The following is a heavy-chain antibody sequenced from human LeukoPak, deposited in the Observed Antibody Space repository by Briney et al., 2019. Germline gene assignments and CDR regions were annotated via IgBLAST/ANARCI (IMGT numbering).Heavy chain of an antibody. Sequence: GSLRLSCAASGFTFSSYWMSWIRQPPGKGLEWIGEINYSGSTNYNPSLKSRVTMSADTSKNQFSLKLSSVTAADTAVYYCARGRKFGYYYYYMDVWDKGTTVTISS. V-gene: IGHV4-34*01. J-gene: IGHJ6*03. CDR1: GFTFSSYW. CDR3: ARGRKFGYYYYYMDV. D-gene: IGHD3-10*01. CDR2: INYSGST.